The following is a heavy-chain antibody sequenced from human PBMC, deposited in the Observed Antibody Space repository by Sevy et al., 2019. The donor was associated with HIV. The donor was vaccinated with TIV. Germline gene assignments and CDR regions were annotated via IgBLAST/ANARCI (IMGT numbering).Heavy chain of an antibody. CDR3: TRGGGGYSNYVSGAWFDP. CDR1: GGSISSYY. D-gene: IGHD4-4*01. J-gene: IGHJ5*02. Sequence: SETLSLTCTVSGGSISSYYWSWIRQPPGKGLERIGYIYYSGSTNYNPSLKSRLTISVDTSKNQVCLELSSVTAADTALYYCTRGGGGYSNYVSGAWFDPWGQGTLVTVSS. V-gene: IGHV4-59*01. CDR2: IYYSGST.